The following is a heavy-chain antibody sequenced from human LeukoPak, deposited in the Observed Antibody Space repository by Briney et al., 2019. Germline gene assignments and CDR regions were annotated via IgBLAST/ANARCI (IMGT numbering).Heavy chain of an antibody. CDR2: IHTSGDT. J-gene: IGHJ4*02. CDR1: GLTGSHNY. Sequence: GGSLRLSCAASGLTGSHNYVSWVRQAAGKGLEWVSAIHTSGDTCYADSVKGRFTISRDNAKNTLYLQMNGLRAEDTAVYYCSRSAYYDGSGNYYDYWGQGTLVTVSS. CDR3: SRSAYYDGSGNYYDY. V-gene: IGHV3-53*01. D-gene: IGHD3-22*01.